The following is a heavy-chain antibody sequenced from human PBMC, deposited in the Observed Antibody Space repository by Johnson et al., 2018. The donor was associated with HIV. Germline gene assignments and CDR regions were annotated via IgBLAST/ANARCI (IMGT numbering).Heavy chain of an antibody. CDR1: GFTVSSNY. V-gene: IGHV3-66*01. CDR3: ARAPGYSRAFDI. Sequence: MLLVESGGGLVQPGVSLRLSCAASGFTVSSNYMSWVRQAPGKGLEWVSVIYSGDTTYYADSVKDRFTISRDNSKNTLYLQMNSLRAEDTAVYYCARAPGYSRAFDIWGQGTMVTVST. D-gene: IGHD5-18*01. CDR2: IYSGDTT. J-gene: IGHJ3*02.